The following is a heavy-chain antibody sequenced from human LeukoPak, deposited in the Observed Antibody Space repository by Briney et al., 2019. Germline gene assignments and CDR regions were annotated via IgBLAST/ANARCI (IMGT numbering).Heavy chain of an antibody. Sequence: PGGSLRLSCAASGFTFNYYVVHWARQAPGKGLEWVSYISSSSSTIYYADSVKGRFTISRDNSKNTLYLQMNSLRAEDTAVYYCAREYSSSWYGFDYWGQGTLVTVSS. CDR1: GFTFNYYV. V-gene: IGHV3-48*01. D-gene: IGHD6-13*01. CDR3: AREYSSSWYGFDY. CDR2: ISSSSSTI. J-gene: IGHJ4*02.